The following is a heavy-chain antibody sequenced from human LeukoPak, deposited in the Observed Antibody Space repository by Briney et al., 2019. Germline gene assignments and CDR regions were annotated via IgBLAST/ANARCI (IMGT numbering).Heavy chain of an antibody. CDR3: ARQNGDYAQDAFDI. V-gene: IGHV4-39*01. D-gene: IGHD4-17*01. CDR2: IYYSGST. Sequence: SETLSLTCTVSGGSISSSSYYWGWIRQPPGKGLEWIGSIYYSGSTYYNPSLKSRVTISVDTSKNQFSLKLSSVTAADTAVYYCARQNGDYAQDAFDIWGQGTMVTVSS. CDR1: GGSISSSSYY. J-gene: IGHJ3*02.